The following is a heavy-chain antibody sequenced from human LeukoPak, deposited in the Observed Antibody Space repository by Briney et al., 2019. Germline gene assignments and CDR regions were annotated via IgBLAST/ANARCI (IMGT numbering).Heavy chain of an antibody. D-gene: IGHD5-18*01. J-gene: IGHJ6*03. CDR3: AKGLITAVGPYMGYHYYIVV. CDR1: GLTFPKYA. Sequence: GASLTPFCAPSGLTFPKYAMSWVRQAPRKGMEWVSTVNDRGTGTYHADSVNGRFTISSDNSKDTLSLQMISLRSEDTALYYCAKGLITAVGPYMGYHYYIVVWGKRTPVTVSS. V-gene: IGHV3-23*01. CDR2: VNDRGTGT.